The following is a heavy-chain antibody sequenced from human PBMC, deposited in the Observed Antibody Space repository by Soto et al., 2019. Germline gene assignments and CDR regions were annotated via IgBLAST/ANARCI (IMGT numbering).Heavy chain of an antibody. J-gene: IGHJ4*02. Sequence: SETLSLTCTVAGGSVTSDEDYWAWIRQSPGKGLEGIGYISNSGSTDYNPSLKTRRSMSVDRSKKQFTLRLTSVTAADTAVYFCATESGSTYGYFDHWGQGTQVTVSS. CDR1: GGSVTSDEDY. D-gene: IGHD5-18*01. CDR3: ATESGSTYGYFDH. CDR2: ISNSGST. V-gene: IGHV4-30-4*02.